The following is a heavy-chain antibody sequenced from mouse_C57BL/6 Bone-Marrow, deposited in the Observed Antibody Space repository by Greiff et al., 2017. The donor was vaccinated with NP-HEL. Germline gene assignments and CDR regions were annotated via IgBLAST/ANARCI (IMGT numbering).Heavy chain of an antibody. CDR2: ISSGRSTI. D-gene: IGHD2-1*01. CDR3: ARWGNCYAMDY. Sequence: DVKLVESGGGLVKPGGSLKLSCAASGFTFSDYGMHWVRQAPEKGLEWVAYISSGRSTIYYADTVKGRFTISRDNAKNTLFLQMTSLRSEDTAMYYCARWGNCYAMDYWGQGTSVTVSS. CDR1: GFTFSDYG. J-gene: IGHJ4*01. V-gene: IGHV5-17*01.